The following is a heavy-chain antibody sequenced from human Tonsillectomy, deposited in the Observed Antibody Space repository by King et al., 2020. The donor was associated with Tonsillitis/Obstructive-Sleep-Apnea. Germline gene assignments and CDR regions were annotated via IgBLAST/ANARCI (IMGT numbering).Heavy chain of an antibody. D-gene: IGHD3-22*01. Sequence: TLQESGPALVKPTQTLTLTCTFSGFSLSTSGMCVSWIRQPPGKALEWLARIDWDDDKYYSTSLKTRLTISKDTSKNQVVLTMTNMDPVDTATYYCARRDDSSGQFDYWGQGTLVTVSS. J-gene: IGHJ4*02. CDR2: IDWDDDK. V-gene: IGHV2-70*11. CDR1: GFSLSTSGMC. CDR3: ARRDDSSGQFDY.